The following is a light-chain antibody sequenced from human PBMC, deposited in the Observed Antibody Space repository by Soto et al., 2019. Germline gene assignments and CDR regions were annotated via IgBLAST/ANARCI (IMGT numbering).Light chain of an antibody. V-gene: IGKV1-5*01. CDR3: QHYNTFSRT. J-gene: IGKJ1*01. CDR2: DTS. CDR1: QNISGW. Sequence: DIQMTQSPSTLSASVGDRVTLTCRGSQNISGWLAWYQQKPGKIPSLLIYDTSHLESGVPVRFRGSGSGTEFTLTISSLQPEDFATYYCQHYNTFSRTFGQGTKVEVK.